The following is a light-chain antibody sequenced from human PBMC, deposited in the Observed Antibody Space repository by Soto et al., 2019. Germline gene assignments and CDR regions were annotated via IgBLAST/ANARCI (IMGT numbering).Light chain of an antibody. J-gene: IGLJ2*01. CDR3: ETWDINTHVV. CDR1: SGHSTYI. V-gene: IGLV4-60*02. Sequence: QPVLTQSSSASASLGSSVKLTCTLNSGHSTYIIAWHQQQPGKAPRYLMKLEGSGSYNKGSGVPDRFSGSSSGADRYLTISNLQFEDEADYYCETWDINTHVVFGGGTKLTVL. CDR2: LEGSGSY.